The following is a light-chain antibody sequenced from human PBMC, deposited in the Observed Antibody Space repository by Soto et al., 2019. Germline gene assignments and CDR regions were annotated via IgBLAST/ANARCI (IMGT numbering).Light chain of an antibody. CDR1: QSVSNS. J-gene: IGKJ1*01. V-gene: IGKV3-11*01. Sequence: EIVLTQSPATLSLSPGERATLSCWASQSVSNSLAWFQQRPGQAPRLLIYDASDRATGIPARFSGTGSGTDFTLTISSLEPEDFAVYYCQQRAKWPRTFGQGTKVEIK. CDR2: DAS. CDR3: QQRAKWPRT.